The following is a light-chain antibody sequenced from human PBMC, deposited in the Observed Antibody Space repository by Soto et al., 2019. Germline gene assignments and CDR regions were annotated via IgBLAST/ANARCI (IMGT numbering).Light chain of an antibody. CDR2: DVS. CDR1: SSDVGGYAY. J-gene: IGLJ1*01. CDR3: SSYRSSSLYV. Sequence: QSALTQPASVSGSPGQSITISCTGTSSDVGGYAYVSWYQHHPGKAPKLMIYDVSNRPSGVSNRFSGSKSGNTASLTISGLQAEDEADYYCSSYRSSSLYVFGTGTKLTVL. V-gene: IGLV2-14*03.